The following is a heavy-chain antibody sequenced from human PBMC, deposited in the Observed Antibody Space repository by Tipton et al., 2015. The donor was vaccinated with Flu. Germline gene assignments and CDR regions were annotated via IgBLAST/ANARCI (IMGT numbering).Heavy chain of an antibody. CDR2: IYYSGST. CDR3: ARLLAAAAPDWFDP. D-gene: IGHD6-13*01. V-gene: IGHV4-59*08. Sequence: LRLSCTVSGGSISSYYWSWIRQPPGKGLEWIGYIYYSGSTNYNPSLKSRVTISVDTSKNQFSLKLSSVTAADTAVYYCARLLAAAAPDWFDPWGQGTLVTVSS. J-gene: IGHJ5*02. CDR1: GGSISSYY.